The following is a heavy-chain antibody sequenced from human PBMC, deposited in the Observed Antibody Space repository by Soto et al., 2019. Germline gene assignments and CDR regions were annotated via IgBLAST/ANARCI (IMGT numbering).Heavy chain of an antibody. Sequence: QVQLQESGPGLVKPSETLSLICTVSGASLRSGSYYWSWIRQPPGKGLEWIGYISHSGRTNYDPSLKSQLTMSVDTSQNQFSLQLNSVTAADTAVYYCSYGSSFDYWGQGTLVTVSS. CDR1: GASLRSGSYY. CDR2: ISHSGRT. CDR3: SYGSSFDY. D-gene: IGHD3-10*01. J-gene: IGHJ4*02. V-gene: IGHV4-61*01.